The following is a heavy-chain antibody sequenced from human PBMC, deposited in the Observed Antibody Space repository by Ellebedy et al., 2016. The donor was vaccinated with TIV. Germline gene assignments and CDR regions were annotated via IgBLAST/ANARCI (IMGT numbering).Heavy chain of an antibody. CDR2: INYDGSVK. V-gene: IGHV3-7*01. Sequence: GESLKISXAASGFAFSDYWMSWVRQAPGKGLEGVANINYDGSVKYYVNSVKGRFTISRDNVKNSLSLQMNGLGVEDTAVYYCVSRGSSSSWGQGALVTVSS. J-gene: IGHJ5*02. CDR3: VSRGSSSS. CDR1: GFAFSDYW. D-gene: IGHD6-6*01.